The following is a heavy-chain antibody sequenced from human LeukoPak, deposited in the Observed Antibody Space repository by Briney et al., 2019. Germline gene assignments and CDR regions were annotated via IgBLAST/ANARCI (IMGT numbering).Heavy chain of an antibody. V-gene: IGHV3-7*03. CDR1: GFTFSTYW. Sequence: PGGSLRLSCAASGFTFSTYWMNWFRQTPGKGLEWVAKIKADGGEKDHVASVKGRFTISRDNAKNSLYLQMNSLRAEDTALYYCAKEKDTNYYDSRIFDYWGQGTLVTVSS. D-gene: IGHD3-22*01. CDR2: IKADGGEK. CDR3: AKEKDTNYYDSRIFDY. J-gene: IGHJ4*02.